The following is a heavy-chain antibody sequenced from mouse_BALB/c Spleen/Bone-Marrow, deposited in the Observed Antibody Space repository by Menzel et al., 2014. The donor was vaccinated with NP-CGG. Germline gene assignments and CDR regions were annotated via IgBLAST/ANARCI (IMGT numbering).Heavy chain of an antibody. J-gene: IGHJ1*01. CDR2: INPSNDTP. CDR1: GYTFTNYF. V-gene: IGHV1S81*02. D-gene: IGHD1-2*01. CDR3: TRSGCYGYGWSFDV. Sequence: QVQLKESGAELVKPGASVKLSCRVSGYTFTNYFVYWVKQRPGQGLEWIGEINPSNDTPNFNEKFKSKATLTVDKSSSTASMHIRSLTSEASAVYYCTRSGCYGYGWSFDVWGAGTTVTVSS.